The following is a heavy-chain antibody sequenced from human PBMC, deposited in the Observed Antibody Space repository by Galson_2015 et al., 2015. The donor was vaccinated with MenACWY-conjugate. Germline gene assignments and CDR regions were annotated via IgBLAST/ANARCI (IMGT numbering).Heavy chain of an antibody. J-gene: IGHJ4*02. Sequence: SLRLSRAASGFTFSSYWMHWVRQAPGKGLVWVSRINSDGSSTSYADSVKGRFTICRDNDKNTLYLQMNSLRAEDTAVYYCARPTNGFDYWGQGTLVTVSS. CDR3: ARPTNGFDY. D-gene: IGHD1-1*01. CDR1: GFTFSSYW. CDR2: INSDGSST. V-gene: IGHV3-74*01.